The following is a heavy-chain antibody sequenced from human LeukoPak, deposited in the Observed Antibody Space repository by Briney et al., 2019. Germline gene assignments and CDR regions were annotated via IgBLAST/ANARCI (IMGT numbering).Heavy chain of an antibody. V-gene: IGHV4-39*01. CDR1: GGSMSSSSYY. CDR3: ARLPTVTFFDY. D-gene: IGHD4-17*01. Sequence: PSETLSLTCTVSGGSMSSSSYYWGWIRQPPGKGLEWIGSIYYSGSTYYNPSLKSRVTVSVDTSKNQFSLKLSSVTAADTAVYYCARLPTVTFFDYWGQGTLVTVSS. J-gene: IGHJ4*02. CDR2: IYYSGST.